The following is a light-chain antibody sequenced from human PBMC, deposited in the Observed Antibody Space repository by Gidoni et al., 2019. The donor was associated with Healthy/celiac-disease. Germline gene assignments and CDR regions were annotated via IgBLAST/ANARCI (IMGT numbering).Light chain of an antibody. J-gene: IGKJ1*01. CDR2: AAS. Sequence: EIVLTQSPATLSLSPGERATLACSASQSVSSYLAWYQQKPGPAPRLLIYAASNRATGIPARFSGSGSGTDFTLTISRLEPEDFAVYYCQQRSNWRWTFGQGTKVEIK. V-gene: IGKV3-11*01. CDR1: QSVSSY. CDR3: QQRSNWRWT.